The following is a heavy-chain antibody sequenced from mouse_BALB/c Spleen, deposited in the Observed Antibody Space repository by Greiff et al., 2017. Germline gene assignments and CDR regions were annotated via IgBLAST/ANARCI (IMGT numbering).Heavy chain of an antibody. CDR1: GYSITSDYA. V-gene: IGHV3-2*02. Sequence: EVKLMESGPGLVKPSQSLSLTCTVTGYSITSDYAWNWIRQFPGNKLEWMGYISYSGSTSYNPSLKSRISITRDTSKNQFFLQLNSVTTEDTATYYCARKIYYYGSSYEDYYAMDYWGQGTSVTVSS. CDR3: ARKIYYYGSSYEDYYAMDY. J-gene: IGHJ4*01. D-gene: IGHD1-1*01. CDR2: ISYSGST.